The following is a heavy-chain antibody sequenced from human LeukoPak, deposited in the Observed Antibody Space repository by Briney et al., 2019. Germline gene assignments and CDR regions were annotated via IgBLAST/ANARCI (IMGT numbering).Heavy chain of an antibody. CDR1: GYTFTSYY. V-gene: IGHV1-46*01. J-gene: IGHJ4*02. CDR3: ARLRGYCSSTSCYSYFDY. D-gene: IGHD2-2*01. Sequence: ASVKVSCKASGYTFTSYYMHWVRQAPGQGLEWMGIINPSGGSTSYAQKFQGRVTITADESTSTAYMELSSLRSEDTAVYYCARLRGYCSSTSCYSYFDYWGQGTLVTVSS. CDR2: INPSGGST.